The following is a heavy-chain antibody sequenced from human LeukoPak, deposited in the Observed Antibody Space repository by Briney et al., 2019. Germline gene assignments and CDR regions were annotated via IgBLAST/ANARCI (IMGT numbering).Heavy chain of an antibody. J-gene: IGHJ5*02. D-gene: IGHD3-10*01. Sequence: ASVKVSCKASGGTFSIYTISWVRQAPGQGLEWMGRIIPILGIANYAQKFQGRVTITADKSTSTAYMELSSLRSEDTAVYYCARDYYYGSGSYNWFDPWGQGTLVTVSS. CDR1: GGTFSIYT. V-gene: IGHV1-69*04. CDR3: ARDYYYGSGSYNWFDP. CDR2: IIPILGIA.